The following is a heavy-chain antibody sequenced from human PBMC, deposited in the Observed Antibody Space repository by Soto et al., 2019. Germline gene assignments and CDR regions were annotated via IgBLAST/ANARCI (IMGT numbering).Heavy chain of an antibody. Sequence: EVQLVESGGGLVQPGGSLILSCTASGFPFSAYWMHWVRQAPGKGLVWISRSNSDASSKTYADSVKGRFTISRDNAENTMFLQMNSLRVDDTAVYYCARGYYGSEGTEYFQHWGRGTLVTVSS. D-gene: IGHD3-10*01. J-gene: IGHJ1*01. CDR3: ARGYYGSEGTEYFQH. V-gene: IGHV3-74*03. CDR1: GFPFSAYW. CDR2: SNSDASSK.